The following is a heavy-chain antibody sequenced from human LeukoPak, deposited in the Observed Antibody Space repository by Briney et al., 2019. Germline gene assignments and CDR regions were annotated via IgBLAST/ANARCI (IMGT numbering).Heavy chain of an antibody. CDR3: ARGKLEWDQKGVNWFDP. CDR2: IYYSGST. D-gene: IGHD1-26*01. J-gene: IGHJ5*02. V-gene: IGHV4-39*01. Sequence: SETLSLTCTVSGGSISSSSYYWGWIRQPPGKGLEWIGSIYYSGSTYYNPSLKSRVTISVDTSKNQFSLKLSSVTAADTAVYYCARGKLEWDQKGVNWFDPWGQGTLVTVSS. CDR1: GGSISSSSYY.